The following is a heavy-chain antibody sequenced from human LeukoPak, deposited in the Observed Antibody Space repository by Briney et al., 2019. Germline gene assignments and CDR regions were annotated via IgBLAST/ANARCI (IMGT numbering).Heavy chain of an antibody. CDR3: AALMTTVVHTFDY. V-gene: IGHV1-2*06. CDR1: GYTFTGYY. J-gene: IGHJ4*02. Sequence: VASVKVSCKASGYTFTGYYMHWVRQAPGQGLEWMGRINPNSGGTNYAQKFQGRVTMTRDTSISTAYMELSRLRSDDTAVYYCAALMTTVVHTFDYWGQGTLVTVSS. D-gene: IGHD4-23*01. CDR2: INPNSGGT.